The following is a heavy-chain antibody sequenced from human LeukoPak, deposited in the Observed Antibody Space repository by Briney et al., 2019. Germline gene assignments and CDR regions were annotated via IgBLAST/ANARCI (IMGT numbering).Heavy chain of an antibody. CDR2: IWYDGGNR. CDR1: GFNFRNYG. D-gene: IGHD1-26*01. CDR3: ARDQGAALPWYFDL. V-gene: IGHV3-33*01. Sequence: GRSLRLSCAASGFNFRNYGMHWVRQAPGQGLEWVAVIWYDGGNRYDEDSVMGRFTIARENAKNMLYLQMDSLRAEVTAVYYCARDQGAALPWYFDLWGRGTVVSVSS. J-gene: IGHJ2*01.